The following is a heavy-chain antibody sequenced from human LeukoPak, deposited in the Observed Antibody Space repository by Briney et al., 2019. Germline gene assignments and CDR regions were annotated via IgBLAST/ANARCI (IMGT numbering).Heavy chain of an antibody. Sequence: SETLSLTCTVSGGSISSGDYYWSWIRQPPGKGLEWIGYIYYSGSTYYNPSLKSRVTISVDTSKNQFSLKLSSVTAADTAVYYCARSTAQYYYDSSGYSNWGQGTLVTVSS. V-gene: IGHV4-30-4*08. CDR3: ARSTAQYYYDSSGYSN. J-gene: IGHJ4*02. D-gene: IGHD3-22*01. CDR2: IYYSGST. CDR1: GGSISSGDYY.